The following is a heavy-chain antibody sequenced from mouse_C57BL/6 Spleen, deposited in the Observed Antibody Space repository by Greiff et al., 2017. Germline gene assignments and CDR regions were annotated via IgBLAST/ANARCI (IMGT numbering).Heavy chain of an antibody. Sequence: QVQLKESGPELVKPGASVKLSCKASGYTFTSYDINWVKQRPGQGLEWIGWIYPRDGSTKYNEKFKGKATLTVDTSSSTAYMELHSLTSEDAAVYFCARTGNWYFDVWGTGTTVTVSS. D-gene: IGHD4-1*01. J-gene: IGHJ1*03. CDR3: ARTGNWYFDV. CDR2: IYPRDGST. CDR1: GYTFTSYD. V-gene: IGHV1-85*01.